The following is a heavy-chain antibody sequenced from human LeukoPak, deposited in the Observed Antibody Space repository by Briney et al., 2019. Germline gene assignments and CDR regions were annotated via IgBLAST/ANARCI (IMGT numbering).Heavy chain of an antibody. CDR3: ARGGFYCTNGVCGRAFDI. CDR1: GYTFTGYY. V-gene: IGHV1-2*02. D-gene: IGHD2-8*01. CDR2: INPNSGGT. J-gene: IGHJ3*02. Sequence: ASVKVSCKASGYTFTGYYMHWVRQAPGQGLEWMGWINPNSGGTNYAQKFQSRVTMTRDTSISTAYMELSRLRSDDTAVYYCARGGFYCTNGVCGRAFDIWGQGTMVTVSS.